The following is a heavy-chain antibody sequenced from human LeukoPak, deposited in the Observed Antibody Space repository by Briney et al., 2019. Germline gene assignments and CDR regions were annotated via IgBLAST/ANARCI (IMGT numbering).Heavy chain of an antibody. J-gene: IGHJ2*01. CDR1: GGSISSYH. CDR2: MYNTGST. Sequence: SETLSLTCTVSGGSISSYHWTWMRQAPGKGLEWIGYMYNTGSTNYNPSLKSRVTISAETSKNQFSLKLSSVTAADTAVYYCARDPYYYDSSGGNWYFDLWGRGTLVTVSS. D-gene: IGHD3-22*01. V-gene: IGHV4-59*01. CDR3: ARDPYYYDSSGGNWYFDL.